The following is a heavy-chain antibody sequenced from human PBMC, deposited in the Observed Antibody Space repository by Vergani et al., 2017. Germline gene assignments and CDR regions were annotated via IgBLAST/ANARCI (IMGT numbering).Heavy chain of an antibody. D-gene: IGHD6-13*01. CDR3: AKAPTIAAAGEIDY. Sequence: EVQLVESGGVVVQPGGSLRLSCAASGFTFDDYTMHWVRQAPGKGLEWVSLISWDGGSTYYADSVKGRFTISRDNSKNSLYLQMNSLRTEDTALYYCAKAPTIAAAGEIDYWGQGTLVTVSS. CDR1: GFTFDDYT. CDR2: ISWDGGST. V-gene: IGHV3-43*01. J-gene: IGHJ4*02.